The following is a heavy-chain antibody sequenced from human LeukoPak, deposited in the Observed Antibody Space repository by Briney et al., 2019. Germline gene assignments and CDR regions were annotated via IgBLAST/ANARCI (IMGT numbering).Heavy chain of an antibody. CDR3: ARGQAIVVVPAAILPVVLDY. V-gene: IGHV4-34*01. CDR1: GGSFGGYY. Sequence: SETLSLTCAVYGGSFGGYYWSWIRQPPGKGLEWIGEINHSGSTNYNLSLKSRVTISVDTSKNQFSLKLSSVTAADTAVYYCARGQAIVVVPAAILPVVLDYWGQGTLVTVSS. J-gene: IGHJ4*02. D-gene: IGHD2-2*01. CDR2: INHSGST.